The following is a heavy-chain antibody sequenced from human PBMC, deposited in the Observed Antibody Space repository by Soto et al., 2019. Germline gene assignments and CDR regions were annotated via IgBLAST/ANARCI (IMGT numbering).Heavy chain of an antibody. CDR2: IIPIFGTA. V-gene: IGHV1-69*13. CDR3: ARHLGELTPRYYYGMDV. Sequence: GASVKVSCKASGGTFSSYAISWVRQAPGQGLEWMGGIIPIFGTANYAQKFQGRVTITADESTSTAYMELSSLRSEDTAVYYCARHLGELTPRYYYGMDVWGQGTTVTVSS. D-gene: IGHD3-16*01. CDR1: GGTFSSYA. J-gene: IGHJ6*02.